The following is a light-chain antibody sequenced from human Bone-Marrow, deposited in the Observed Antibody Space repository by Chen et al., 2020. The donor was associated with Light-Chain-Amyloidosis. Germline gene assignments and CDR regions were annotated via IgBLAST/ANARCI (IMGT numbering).Light chain of an antibody. CDR1: NIGSKS. J-gene: IGLJ3*02. CDR2: DDS. Sequence: SYVLTQPSSVSVSPGQTATIACGRNNIGSKSVHWYQQTPGQAPLLVVNDDSDRPSGIPERLSGSNSGNSATLTISRVEAGDEADYYCPVWDRSSDRPVFGGGTKLTVL. CDR3: PVWDRSSDRPV. V-gene: IGLV3-21*02.